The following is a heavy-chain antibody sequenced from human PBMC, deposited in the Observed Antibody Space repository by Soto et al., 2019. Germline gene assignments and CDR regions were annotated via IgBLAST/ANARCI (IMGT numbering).Heavy chain of an antibody. D-gene: IGHD1-1*01. CDR2: IKSKTDGGTT. J-gene: IGHJ4*02. Sequence: GGSLRLSCAASGLTFSNAWVHWVRQAPGKGLEWVGRIKSKTDGGTTDYAAPVKGRFTISRDDSKNTLYLQMNSLKTEDTAVYYCTTQMELPTGFDYWGQGTLGTVSS. CDR3: TTQMELPTGFDY. V-gene: IGHV3-15*07. CDR1: GLTFSNAW.